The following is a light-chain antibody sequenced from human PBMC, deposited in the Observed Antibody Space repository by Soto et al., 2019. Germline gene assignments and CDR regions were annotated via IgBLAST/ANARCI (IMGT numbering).Light chain of an antibody. CDR2: GTS. CDR3: QQYNNWPRT. Sequence: VLSQSPGRLSLSPGERATLSCRASQSVPSTYFAWYQQKSGQPPRLLISGTSNRATGIPDRFSGSGSGRDFTLTISRLEPEDFAVYYCQQYNNWPRTFGQGTKV. V-gene: IGKV3-20*01. CDR1: QSVPSTY. J-gene: IGKJ1*01.